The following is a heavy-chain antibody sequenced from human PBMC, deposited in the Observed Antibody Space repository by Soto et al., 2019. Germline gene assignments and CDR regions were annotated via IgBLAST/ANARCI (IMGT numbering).Heavy chain of an antibody. CDR2: IYYTGTT. CDR3: ARVGSTETRFDP. CDR1: GDSFSAGSYY. V-gene: IGHV4-61*01. J-gene: IGHJ5*02. Sequence: QVQLQESGPGLVKPSETLSLTCTVSGDSFSAGSYYWSWIRQPPGKGLEWIGFIYYTGTTRYNPSLQSRVLMSVDTSTNQLSLNLNSVTAADTAVYYCARVGSTETRFDPWGQGTLVTVSS. D-gene: IGHD2-8*02.